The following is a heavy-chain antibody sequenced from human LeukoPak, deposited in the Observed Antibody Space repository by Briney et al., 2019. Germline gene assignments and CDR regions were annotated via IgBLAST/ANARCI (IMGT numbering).Heavy chain of an antibody. V-gene: IGHV5-51*01. CDR2: IYPGSSDT. Sequence: GESLKISCKGSGYSFTSFWIGWVRQMPGKGLELMGIIYPGSSDTKNSPSFQGQVTISADKSINTAYLQWSSLKASDTAMYYCARRMFYCASGSYSFDYWGQGTLVTVSS. CDR3: ARRMFYCASGSYSFDY. J-gene: IGHJ4*02. D-gene: IGHD3-10*01. CDR1: GYSFTSFW.